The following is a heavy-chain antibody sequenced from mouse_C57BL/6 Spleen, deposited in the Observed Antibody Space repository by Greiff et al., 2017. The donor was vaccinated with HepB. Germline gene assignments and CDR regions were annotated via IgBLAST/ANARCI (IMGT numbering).Heavy chain of an antibody. CDR3: ARMGTARDPYYAMDY. J-gene: IGHJ4*01. Sequence: EVKLVESEGGLVQPGSSMKLSCTASGFTFSDYYMAWVRQVPEKGLEWVANINYDGSSTYYLDSLKSRFIISRDNAKNILYLQMSSLKSEDTATYYCARMGTARDPYYAMDYWGRGTSVTVSS. CDR1: GFTFSDYY. CDR2: INYDGSST. V-gene: IGHV5-16*01. D-gene: IGHD2-3*01.